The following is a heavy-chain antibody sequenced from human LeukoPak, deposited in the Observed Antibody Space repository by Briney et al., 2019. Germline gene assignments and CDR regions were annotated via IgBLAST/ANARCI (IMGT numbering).Heavy chain of an antibody. D-gene: IGHD3-3*01. CDR2: IYTSGST. Sequence: SETLSLTCTVSGGSISSGSYYWSWIRQPAGKGLEWIARIYTSGSTNYNPSLKSRVTISVDTSKNQFSLKLSSVTAADTAVYYCARDRAGVTIFGVALGGDSGMDVWGQGTTVTVSS. CDR1: GGSISSGSYY. CDR3: ARDRAGVTIFGVALGGDSGMDV. V-gene: IGHV4-61*02. J-gene: IGHJ6*02.